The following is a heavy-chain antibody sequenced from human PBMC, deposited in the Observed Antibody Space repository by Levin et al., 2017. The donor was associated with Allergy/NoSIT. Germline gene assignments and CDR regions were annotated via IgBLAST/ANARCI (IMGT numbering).Heavy chain of an antibody. CDR2: ISSTGSIK. Sequence: GGSLRLSCAVSGFTFKNYEMNWVRQAPGKGLEWVSYISSTGSIKSYAESVKGRFTISRDNAKNSLFLQMNSLRAEDTAVYFCARDPLDTNVPYYYYGMDVWGQGTTVTVSS. CDR1: GFTFKNYE. J-gene: IGHJ6*02. D-gene: IGHD2-8*01. V-gene: IGHV3-48*03. CDR3: ARDPLDTNVPYYYYGMDV.